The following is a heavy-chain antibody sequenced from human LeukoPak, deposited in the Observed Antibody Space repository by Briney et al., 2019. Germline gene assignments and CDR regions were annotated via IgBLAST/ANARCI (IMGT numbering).Heavy chain of an antibody. J-gene: IGHJ4*02. V-gene: IGHV3-23*01. CDR3: AKALGGGSGWYYFDY. CDR1: GITLSHYS. D-gene: IGHD6-19*01. CDR2: ITGSGGGT. Sequence: GSLRLSCAASGITLSHYSMSWVRQAPGKGLEWVSAITGSGGGTYYADSVKGRFTISRDNSKNTLYLQMNSLRAEDTAVYYCAKALGGGSGWYYFDYWGQGTLVTVSS.